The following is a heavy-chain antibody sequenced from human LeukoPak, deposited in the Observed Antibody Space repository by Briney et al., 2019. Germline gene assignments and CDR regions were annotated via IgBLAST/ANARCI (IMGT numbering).Heavy chain of an antibody. CDR2: IYYSGST. J-gene: IGHJ6*02. Sequence: PSETLSLTCTVSGGSISSGGYYWSWIRQHPGKGLEWIGYIYYSGSTYYNPSLKSRVTISVDTSKNQFSLKLSSVTAADTAVYYCARGAAPPNYYGMDVWGQGTTVTVSS. V-gene: IGHV4-31*03. D-gene: IGHD6-13*01. CDR1: GGSISSGGYY. CDR3: ARGAAPPNYYGMDV.